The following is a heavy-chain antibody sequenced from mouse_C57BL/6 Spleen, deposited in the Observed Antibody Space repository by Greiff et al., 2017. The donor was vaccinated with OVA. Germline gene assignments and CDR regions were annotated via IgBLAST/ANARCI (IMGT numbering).Heavy chain of an antibody. CDR2: IWSDGST. CDR1: GFSLTSYG. CDR3: ARQTAIYDGYYGYFDV. D-gene: IGHD2-3*01. V-gene: IGHV2-6-1*01. Sequence: VKLVESGPGLVAPSQSLSITCTVSGFSLTSYGVHWVRQPPGKGLEWLVVIWSDGSTTYNSALKSRLSISKDNSKSQVFLKMNSLQTDDTAMYYCARQTAIYDGYYGYFDVWGTGTTVTVSS. J-gene: IGHJ1*03.